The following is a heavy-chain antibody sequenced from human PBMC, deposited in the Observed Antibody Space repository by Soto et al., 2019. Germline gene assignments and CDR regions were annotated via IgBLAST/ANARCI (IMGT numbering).Heavy chain of an antibody. V-gene: IGHV4-31*03. CDR1: GGSISSGGYY. Sequence: SETLSLTCTVSGGSISSGGYYWSWIRQHPGKGLEWIGYIYYSGSTYYNPSLKSRVTKSVDTSKNQFSLKLSSVTAADTAVYYCARDNTIFGVVIQDPWAFDIWGQGTMVTVSS. D-gene: IGHD3-3*01. J-gene: IGHJ3*02. CDR2: IYYSGST. CDR3: ARDNTIFGVVIQDPWAFDI.